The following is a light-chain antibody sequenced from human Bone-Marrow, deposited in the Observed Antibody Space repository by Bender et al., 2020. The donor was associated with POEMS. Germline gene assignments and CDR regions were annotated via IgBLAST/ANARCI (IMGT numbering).Light chain of an antibody. CDR3: CSYAASSTFWV. CDR2: EGS. CDR1: SSDVGSYNL. J-gene: IGLJ3*02. Sequence: QSALTQPASVSGSPGQSLTISCTGTSSDVGSYNLVSWYQQHPGKAPKLMIYEGSKRPSGVSNRFSGSKSGNTASLTISGLQAEDEADYYCCSYAASSTFWVFGGGTKLTVL. V-gene: IGLV2-23*03.